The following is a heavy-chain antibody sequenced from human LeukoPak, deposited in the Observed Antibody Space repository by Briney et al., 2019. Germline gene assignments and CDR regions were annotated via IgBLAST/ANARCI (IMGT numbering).Heavy chain of an antibody. V-gene: IGHV3-33*06. Sequence: PGGSLRLSCTASGFTFSSYGMHWVRQAPGKGLEWVAVIWYDGSNKYYADSVKGRFTISRDNSKNTLYLQMNSLRAEDTAVYYCAKESDFWKTFDYWGQGTLVTFSS. CDR1: GFTFSSYG. CDR3: AKESDFWKTFDY. D-gene: IGHD3-3*01. CDR2: IWYDGSNK. J-gene: IGHJ4*02.